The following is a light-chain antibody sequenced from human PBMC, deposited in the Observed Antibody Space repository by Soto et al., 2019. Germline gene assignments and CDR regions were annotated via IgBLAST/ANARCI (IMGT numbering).Light chain of an antibody. CDR2: GAS. CDR1: QSVATSQ. J-gene: IGKJ1*01. V-gene: IGKV3-20*01. Sequence: EIVLTQSPGTLSLSPGERATLFCRASQSVATSQLAWYQQKPGQAPRLLIGASSRATGVPDRFIASGSGTEFTLTISRLESEDFAVYYCQQFASSPRTFGRGTTVEIK. CDR3: QQFASSPRT.